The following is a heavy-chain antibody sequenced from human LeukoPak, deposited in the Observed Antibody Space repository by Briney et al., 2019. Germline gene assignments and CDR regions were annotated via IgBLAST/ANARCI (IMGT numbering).Heavy chain of an antibody. Sequence: GGSLRLSCAASGFTVSSNYMSWVRQAPGKGLEWVSVIYSGGSTYYADSVKGRFTISRDNSKNTLYLQMNSLRAEDTAVYYCASHTYYYDSSGYTVYYWGQGTLVTVSS. D-gene: IGHD3-22*01. CDR3: ASHTYYYDSSGYTVYY. V-gene: IGHV3-53*01. CDR2: IYSGGST. J-gene: IGHJ4*02. CDR1: GFTVSSNY.